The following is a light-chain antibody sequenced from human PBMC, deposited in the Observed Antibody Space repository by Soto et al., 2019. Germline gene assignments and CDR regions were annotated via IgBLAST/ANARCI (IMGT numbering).Light chain of an antibody. Sequence: EIVLTQAPATLSLSPGERATLSCGASQSVSSSSLAWYQQKPGLAPRLLIYDASSRATGIPDGFSGSGSGTDFTLTISRLEPEDFAVYYCQHYGSSTYTFGQGTKLEIK. CDR2: DAS. CDR3: QHYGSSTYT. CDR1: QSVSSSS. J-gene: IGKJ2*01. V-gene: IGKV3D-20*01.